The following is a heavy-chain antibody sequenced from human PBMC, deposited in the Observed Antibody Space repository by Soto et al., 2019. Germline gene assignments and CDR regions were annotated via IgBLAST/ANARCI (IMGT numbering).Heavy chain of an antibody. D-gene: IGHD2-2*01. V-gene: IGHV1-18*01. J-gene: IGHJ6*02. CDR2: ISTYNGNT. Sequence: QVQVMQSGAEVKKPGASVKVSCKASGYTSTSYGISWVRQAPGQGLEWMGWISTYNGNTNYAQKLQGRVTMTTDTSTSTAYMELRSLRSDDTAVYYCGRDLYQSVFYYGMDVWGQGTTVTVSS. CDR3: GRDLYQSVFYYGMDV. CDR1: GYTSTSYG.